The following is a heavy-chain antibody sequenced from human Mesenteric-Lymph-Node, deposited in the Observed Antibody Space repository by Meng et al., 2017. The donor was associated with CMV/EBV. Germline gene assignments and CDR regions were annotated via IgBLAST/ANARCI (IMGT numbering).Heavy chain of an antibody. J-gene: IGHJ4*02. CDR3: ARGGMFDWFLRY. CDR1: GGTFSSNA. D-gene: IGHD3-9*01. CDR2: IIPIFGTA. Sequence: CKASGGTFSSNAINWVRQAPGQGREWMGGIIPIFGTANYAQKFQGRVTITTDESTSTAYMELSSLRSEDTAVYYCARGGMFDWFLRYWGRGTLVTVSS. V-gene: IGHV1-69*05.